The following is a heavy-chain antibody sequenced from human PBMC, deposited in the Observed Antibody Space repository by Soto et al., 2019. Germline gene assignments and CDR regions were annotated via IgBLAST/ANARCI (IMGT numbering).Heavy chain of an antibody. CDR3: ARVYCSTTTCHVQAFDS. CDR2: ISSAGDSS. V-gene: IGHV3-48*03. Sequence: EVQLVESGGGLAQPGKSVRLSCAASGFTFSSYEMNWVRQAPGKTLEWVSYISSAGDSSYYADSVKGRFTISRDNAKNSLYLQMNSLRVEDTAVYYSARVYCSTTTCHVQAFDSWGQGTLVTVSS. CDR1: GFTFSSYE. D-gene: IGHD2-2*01. J-gene: IGHJ4*02.